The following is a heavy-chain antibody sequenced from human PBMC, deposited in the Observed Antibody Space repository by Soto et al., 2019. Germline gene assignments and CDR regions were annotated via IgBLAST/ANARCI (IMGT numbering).Heavy chain of an antibody. D-gene: IGHD2-21*02. J-gene: IGHJ5*02. CDR1: GFTFSSYG. CDR2: IWYDGSNK. Sequence: PGGSQRLSCAASGFTFSSYGMHWVRQAPGKGLEWVAVIWYDGSNKYYADSVKGRFTISRDNSKNTLYLQMNSLRAEDTAVYYCARDKIVVVTATVVGEYTNWFDPWGQGTLVTVSS. CDR3: ARDKIVVVTATVVGEYTNWFDP. V-gene: IGHV3-33*01.